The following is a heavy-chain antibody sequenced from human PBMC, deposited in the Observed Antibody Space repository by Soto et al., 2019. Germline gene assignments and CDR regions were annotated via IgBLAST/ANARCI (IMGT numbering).Heavy chain of an antibody. Sequence: QVQLVHSGAEVKKPGSSVKVSCKASGGTFSSYTISWVRQAPGQGLEWMGRIIPILGIANYAQKFQGRGTITADKSTSTAYMELSSLRSEDTAAYYCVKIAVAGTGYFDYWGQGTLVTVSS. J-gene: IGHJ4*02. CDR3: VKIAVAGTGYFDY. CDR1: GGTFSSYT. CDR2: IIPILGIA. D-gene: IGHD6-19*01. V-gene: IGHV1-69*02.